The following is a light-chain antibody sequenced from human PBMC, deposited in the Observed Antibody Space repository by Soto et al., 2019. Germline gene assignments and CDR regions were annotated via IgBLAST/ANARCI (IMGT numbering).Light chain of an antibody. CDR3: CSYTGSSSPLV. V-gene: IGLV2-23*01. Sequence: QSALTQPASVSGSPGQSITISCTGTSRDVGSYNLVSWYQQHPGKAPKLIICEAVERPSGISNRFSGFKSGNTASLTISGLQADDEAYYYCCSYTGSSSPLVLGGGTQLTVL. CDR2: EAV. CDR1: SRDVGSYNL. J-gene: IGLJ2*01.